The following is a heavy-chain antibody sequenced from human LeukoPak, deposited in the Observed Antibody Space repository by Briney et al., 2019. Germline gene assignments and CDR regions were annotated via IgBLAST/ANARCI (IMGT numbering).Heavy chain of an antibody. Sequence: SESLSLTCADYGGSFSGYYWSWIRQPPGKGLEWIGEINDSGSTNYNPSLKSRVTISVDTSKNQFSLKLSSVTAADTAVYYCARCLRGSYRFFDYWGQGTLVTVSS. CDR2: INDSGST. CDR3: ARCLRGSYRFFDY. J-gene: IGHJ4*02. CDR1: GGSFSGYY. V-gene: IGHV4-34*01. D-gene: IGHD1-26*01.